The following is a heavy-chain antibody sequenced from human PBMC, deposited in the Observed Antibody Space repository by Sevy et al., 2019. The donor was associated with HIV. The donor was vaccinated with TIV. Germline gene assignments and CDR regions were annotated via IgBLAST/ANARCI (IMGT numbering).Heavy chain of an antibody. CDR2: ISAYNGNT. J-gene: IGHJ4*02. Sequence: ASVKVSCKASGYTFTRYGISWVRQAPGQGLEWMGWISAYNGNTNYAQELQGRVTMTTDTSTSTAYMELRSLRSDDTAVHYCARVEWELLFPYDYWGQGTLVTVSS. D-gene: IGHD1-26*01. CDR3: ARVEWELLFPYDY. CDR1: GYTFTRYG. V-gene: IGHV1-18*04.